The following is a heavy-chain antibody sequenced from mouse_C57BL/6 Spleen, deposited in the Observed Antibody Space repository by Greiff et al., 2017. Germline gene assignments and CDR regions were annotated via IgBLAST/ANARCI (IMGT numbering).Heavy chain of an antibody. CDR1: GYAFSSYW. CDR3: ARDGSSYDAMDY. J-gene: IGHJ4*01. V-gene: IGHV1-80*01. CDR2: IYPGDGDT. D-gene: IGHD1-1*01. Sequence: QVQLKQSGAELVKPGASVKISCKASGYAFSSYWMNWVKQRPGKGLEWIGQIYPGDGDTNYNGKFKGKATLTADKASSTAYMQLSSLTSEDSAVYFCARDGSSYDAMDYWGQGTSVTVSS.